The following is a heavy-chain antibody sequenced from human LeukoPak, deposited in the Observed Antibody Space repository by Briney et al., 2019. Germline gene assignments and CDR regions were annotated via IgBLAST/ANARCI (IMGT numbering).Heavy chain of an antibody. V-gene: IGHV4-34*01. D-gene: IGHD6-13*01. CDR2: TNHRGST. CDR1: GGSFFSGYY. CDR3: ARGCVAAAGLDCAEFDY. Sequence: SETLSLTCGVSGGSFFSGYYWTWIRQSPTKGLEWIGETNHRGSTNYNPSLRGRVSISLDRSKNQFSLKMTSVTAADTAVYYCARGCVAAAGLDCAEFDYWGQGSLVTVSS. J-gene: IGHJ4*02.